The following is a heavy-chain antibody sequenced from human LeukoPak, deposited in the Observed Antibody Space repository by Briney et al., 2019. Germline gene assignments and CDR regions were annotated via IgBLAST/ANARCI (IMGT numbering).Heavy chain of an antibody. CDR1: GFIFDDHG. Sequence: GRSLRLSCAASGFIFDDHGMHWVRQAPGKGLEWVSGISWSSGIIGYADSVKGRFTISRDNAKNSLNLQMNSLRAEDTAVYYCARDLDYDLDYWGQGTLVTVSS. CDR2: ISWSSGII. J-gene: IGHJ4*02. V-gene: IGHV3-9*01. CDR3: ARDLDYDLDY. D-gene: IGHD4-17*01.